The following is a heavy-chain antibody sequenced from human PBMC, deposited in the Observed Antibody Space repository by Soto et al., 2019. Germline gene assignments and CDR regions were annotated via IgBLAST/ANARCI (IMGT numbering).Heavy chain of an antibody. CDR2: IYYNGST. CDR1: GGSISSGDYY. CDR3: ARVVKGYYYYYGMDV. Sequence: SETLSLTCTVSGGSISSGDYYWSWIRQPPGKGLEWIGYIYYNGSTYYNPSLKSRVTISVDTSKNQFSLKLSSVTAADTAVYYCARVVKGYYYYYGMDVWGQGTTVTVSS. D-gene: IGHD2-21*01. J-gene: IGHJ6*02. V-gene: IGHV4-30-4*01.